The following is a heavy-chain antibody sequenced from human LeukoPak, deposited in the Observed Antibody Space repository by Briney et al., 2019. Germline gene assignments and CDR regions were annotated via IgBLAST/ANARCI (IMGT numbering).Heavy chain of an antibody. J-gene: IGHJ4*02. Sequence: LPGGSLRLSCAASGFTFSSYGMHWVRQAPGKGLEWVAVISYDGSNKYYADSVKGRFTISRDNSKNTLYLQMNSLRAEDTAVYYCATQAPDYYGSGSNFDYWGQGTLVTVSS. CDR1: GFTFSSYG. CDR3: ATQAPDYYGSGSNFDY. CDR2: ISYDGSNK. D-gene: IGHD3-10*01. V-gene: IGHV3-30*03.